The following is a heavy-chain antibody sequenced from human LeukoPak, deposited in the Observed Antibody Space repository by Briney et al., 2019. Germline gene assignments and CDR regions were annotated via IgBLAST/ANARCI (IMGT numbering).Heavy chain of an antibody. J-gene: IGHJ4*02. D-gene: IGHD2-2*01. V-gene: IGHV1-69*04. CDR3: AREAWFGVVPAAKGFWSGPAGN. Sequence: GASVKVSCKASGGTFSSYAISWVRQAPGQGLEWMGRIIPILGIANYAQKFQGRVTITADKSTSTAYMELSSLRSEDTAVYYCAREAWFGVVPAAKGFWSGPAGNWGQGTLVTVSS. CDR2: IIPILGIA. CDR1: GGTFSSYA.